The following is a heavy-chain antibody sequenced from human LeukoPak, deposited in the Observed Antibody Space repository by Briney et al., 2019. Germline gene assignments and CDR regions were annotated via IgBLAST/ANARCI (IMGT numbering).Heavy chain of an antibody. Sequence: ASVKVSCKASGYTFTGYYMHWVRQAPGQGLEWMGIINPSGGSTSYAQKFQGRVTMTRDTSTSTVYMVLSSLRSEDTAVYYCARDQSGLRSSWYATFDYWGQGTLVTVSS. J-gene: IGHJ4*02. V-gene: IGHV1-46*01. CDR2: INPSGGST. CDR3: ARDQSGLRSSWYATFDY. D-gene: IGHD6-13*01. CDR1: GYTFTGYY.